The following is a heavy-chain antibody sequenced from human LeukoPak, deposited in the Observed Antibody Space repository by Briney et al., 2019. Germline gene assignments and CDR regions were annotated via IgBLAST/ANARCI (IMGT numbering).Heavy chain of an antibody. V-gene: IGHV3-23*01. CDR3: ATIWSGPSFDY. J-gene: IGHJ4*02. CDR2: ISGSGDST. Sequence: PGGSLRLSCAASGFTFRSYAMTWVRQAPGKGLEWVSVISGSGDSTYYADSVKGRFTISRDNSKNTLYLQMSSLRAEDTAVYYCATIWSGPSFDYWGQGTLVTVSS. D-gene: IGHD3-3*01. CDR1: GFTFRSYA.